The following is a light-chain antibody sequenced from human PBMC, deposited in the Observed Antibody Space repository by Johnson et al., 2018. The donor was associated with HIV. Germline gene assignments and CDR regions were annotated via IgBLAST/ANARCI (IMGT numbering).Light chain of an antibody. CDR1: GSNIGNNY. J-gene: IGLJ1*01. Sequence: HSVLTQPPSVSAAPGQKVTISCSGSGSNIGNNYVSWYQQFPGTAPKLLIYDNNKRPSGIPDRFSGSKSGTSATLGITGLQTGDEAEYYCGTWDSSLSAGVFGTGTKVTGL. V-gene: IGLV1-51*01. CDR2: DNN. CDR3: GTWDSSLSAGV.